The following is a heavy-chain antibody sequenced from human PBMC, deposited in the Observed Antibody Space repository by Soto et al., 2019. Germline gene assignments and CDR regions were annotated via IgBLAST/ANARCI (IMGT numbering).Heavy chain of an antibody. Sequence: VQLVESGGGVVQPGRSLRLSCAASGFTFSSYGMHCVRQAPGKGLEWVAVISDDGSNKYYADSVKGRFTISRDNSKTTLWLQMNSLRPEDTAVFYCAATYSGSYYAVDYWGQGTLVTVSS. CDR2: ISDDGSNK. CDR1: GFTFSSYG. CDR3: AATYSGSYYAVDY. V-gene: IGHV3-30*03. J-gene: IGHJ4*02. D-gene: IGHD1-26*01.